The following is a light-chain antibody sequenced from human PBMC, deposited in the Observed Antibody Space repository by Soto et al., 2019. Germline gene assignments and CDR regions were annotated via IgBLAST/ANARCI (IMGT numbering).Light chain of an antibody. J-gene: IGLJ1*01. V-gene: IGLV2-14*01. CDR1: SSDVGGYNY. CDR3: SSYTSSSTYV. Sequence: QSVLTQPASVSGSPGQSIAISCAGTSSDVGGYNYVSWYQQHPGKAPKLMVYDVNDRPSGVSDRFSGSKSGNTASLTISGLQAEDEGDYYRSSYTSSSTYVFGTGTKVTAL. CDR2: DVN.